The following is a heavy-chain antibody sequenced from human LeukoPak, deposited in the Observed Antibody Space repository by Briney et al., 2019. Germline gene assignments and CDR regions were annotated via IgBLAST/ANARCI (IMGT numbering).Heavy chain of an antibody. J-gene: IGHJ4*02. Sequence: GESLQISCQCSGYSFTSYWIGWVRQLPGKGLEWMGNIYPGDSDTRYSPSFQGQVTISADKSISTAYLQWSSLKASDTAMYYCARLGHSSSWCYFDYWGQGTLVTVSS. CDR1: GYSFTSYW. CDR2: IYPGDSDT. CDR3: ARLGHSSSWCYFDY. D-gene: IGHD6-13*01. V-gene: IGHV5-51*01.